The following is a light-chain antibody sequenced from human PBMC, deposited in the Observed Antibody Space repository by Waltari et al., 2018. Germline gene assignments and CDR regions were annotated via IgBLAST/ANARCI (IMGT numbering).Light chain of an antibody. J-gene: IGLJ2*01. CDR3: QSYDRSQRVV. Sequence: QSVLTQPPSVSGAPGQRVTISCTGSSPNIGAGYDVPWYQHFPGTAPKLLIYVNSNRPSGVPDRFSGSKSGTSASLAITGLQAEDEADYYCQSYDRSQRVVFGGGTKLTVL. V-gene: IGLV1-40*01. CDR2: VNS. CDR1: SPNIGAGYD.